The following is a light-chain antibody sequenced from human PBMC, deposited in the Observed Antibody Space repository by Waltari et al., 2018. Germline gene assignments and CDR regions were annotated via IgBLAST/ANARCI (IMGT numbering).Light chain of an antibody. CDR2: EVS. J-gene: IGLJ2*01. CDR1: RRDVGGYNY. Sequence: QSALTQPASVSGSPGQSITISCTGTRRDVGGYNYVPWYQQHSGTVPKLIIYEVSDRPSGVSDRFSGSKSGNTASLTISGLQAEDEADYYCCSYTTDSILVFGGGTKLTVL. CDR3: CSYTTDSILV. V-gene: IGLV2-14*01.